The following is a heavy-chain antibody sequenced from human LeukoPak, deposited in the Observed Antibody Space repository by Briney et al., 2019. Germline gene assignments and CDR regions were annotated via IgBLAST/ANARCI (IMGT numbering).Heavy chain of an antibody. CDR1: GFTFSSYW. CDR2: IKQDGSEK. D-gene: IGHD2-2*01. Sequence: PGGSLRLSCAASGFTFSSYWMSWVRQAPGKGLEWVANIKQDGSEKYYVDSVKGRFTISRDNAKNSLYLQMNSLRAEDTAVYYCARVRRTTLGDYYYYYMDVWGKGTTVTVSS. CDR3: ARVRRTTLGDYYYYYMDV. J-gene: IGHJ6*03. V-gene: IGHV3-7*01.